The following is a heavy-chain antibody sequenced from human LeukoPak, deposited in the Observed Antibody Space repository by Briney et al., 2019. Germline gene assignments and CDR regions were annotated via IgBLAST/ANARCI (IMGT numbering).Heavy chain of an antibody. CDR3: ARGGYSYGYDYFDY. CDR2: IYAGNGNT. V-gene: IGHV1-3*01. J-gene: IGHJ4*02. CDR1: GYTFTSYA. Sequence: ASVTVSCKASGYTFTSYAMHWVRQAPGQRLEWMGWIYAGNGNTKYSQKFQGRVTITRDTSASTAYLELSSLRSEDTAVYYCARGGYSYGYDYFDYWGQGTLVTVSS. D-gene: IGHD5-18*01.